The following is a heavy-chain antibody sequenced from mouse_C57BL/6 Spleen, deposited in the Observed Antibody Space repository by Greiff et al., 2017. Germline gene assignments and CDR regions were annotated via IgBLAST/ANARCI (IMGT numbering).Heavy chain of an antibody. CDR3: ARRYYGSSYDYFDY. CDR1: GYTFTGYW. V-gene: IGHV1-55*01. Sequence: VQLQQPGAELVKPGASVKMSCKASGYTFTGYWITWVKQRPGQGLEWIGDIYPGSGSTNYNEKFKSKATLTVATSSSTAYMELSSLTSEDDAADYCARRYYGSSYDYFDYWGQGTTLTVSS. J-gene: IGHJ2*01. CDR2: IYPGSGST. D-gene: IGHD1-1*01.